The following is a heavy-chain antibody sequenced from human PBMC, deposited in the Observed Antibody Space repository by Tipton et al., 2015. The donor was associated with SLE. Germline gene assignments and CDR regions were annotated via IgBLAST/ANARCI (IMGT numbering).Heavy chain of an antibody. D-gene: IGHD6-19*01. CDR3: ARGAPEAVGVGSGWIDY. Sequence: TLSLTCAVYGGSFSGYYWSWIRQPPGKGLEWIGEINHSGSTNYNPSLKSRVTISVDTSKNQFSLKLSSVTAADTAVYYCARGAPEAVGVGSGWIDYWGQGTLVTVSS. CDR1: GGSFSGYY. J-gene: IGHJ4*02. CDR2: INHSGST. V-gene: IGHV4-34*01.